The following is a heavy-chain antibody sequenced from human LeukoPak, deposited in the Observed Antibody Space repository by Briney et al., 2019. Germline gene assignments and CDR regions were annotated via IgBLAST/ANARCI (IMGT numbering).Heavy chain of an antibody. V-gene: IGHV1-69*13. CDR2: IIPMFGTA. Sequence: SVKVSCKASGGTFSSYVISWVRQAPGQGLERMGGIIPMFGTANYAQKFQGRVTINADESTSTAYMELSSLRSEDTAVYYCARSPPGGFEHGFDIWGQGTMVTVSS. D-gene: IGHD3-10*01. J-gene: IGHJ3*02. CDR3: ARSPPGGFEHGFDI. CDR1: GGTFSSYV.